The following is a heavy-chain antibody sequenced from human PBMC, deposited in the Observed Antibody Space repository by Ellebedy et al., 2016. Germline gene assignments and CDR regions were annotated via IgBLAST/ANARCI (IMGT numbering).Heavy chain of an antibody. J-gene: IGHJ4*02. CDR3: RQGHYSHY. V-gene: IGHV3-23*01. CDR2: ISGAGGDS. CDR1: GFMFRSFF. Sequence: GESLKISXAASGFMFRSFFMSWVRQAPGKGLEWVATISGAGGDSYFADSVRGRFTISRDNSANTLYLQMSSQRPEDTALYYCRQGHYSHYWGQGTLVTVSS. D-gene: IGHD2-21*01.